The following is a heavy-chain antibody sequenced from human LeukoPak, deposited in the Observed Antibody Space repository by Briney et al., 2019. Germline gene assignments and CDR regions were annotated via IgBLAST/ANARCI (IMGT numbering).Heavy chain of an antibody. CDR1: GFTFSSYG. V-gene: IGHV3-30*02. CDR3: ANVAGVSSGAFDY. D-gene: IGHD3-22*01. CDR2: IRYDGNNK. J-gene: IGHJ4*02. Sequence: PGGSLRLSCAASGFTFSSYGMHWVRQAPGKGLECVAFIRYDGNNKNYADSVKGRFTISRDNSKNTLYLQMNSLRAEDTAVYYCANVAGVSSGAFDYWGQGTLVTVSS.